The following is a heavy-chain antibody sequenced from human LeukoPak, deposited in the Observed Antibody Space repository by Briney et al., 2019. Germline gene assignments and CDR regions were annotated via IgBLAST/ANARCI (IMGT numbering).Heavy chain of an antibody. CDR1: GFTFSSYA. CDR3: AKGRGTYSSGWYNWFDP. Sequence: PGGSLRLSCAASGFTFSSYAMSWVRQAPGKGLEWVSAISGSDGSTYYADSVKGRFTISRDNSKNTLYLQMNSLRAEDTAVYYCAKGRGTYSSGWYNWFDPWGQGTLVTVSS. V-gene: IGHV3-23*01. J-gene: IGHJ5*02. CDR2: ISGSDGST. D-gene: IGHD6-19*01.